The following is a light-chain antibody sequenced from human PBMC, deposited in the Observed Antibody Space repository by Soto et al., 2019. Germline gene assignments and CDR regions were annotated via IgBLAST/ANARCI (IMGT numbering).Light chain of an antibody. CDR3: QQRSDWPLFT. J-gene: IGKJ3*01. Sequence: EIVLTQSPGTLSLSPGERATLSCRASQSVSSSYLAWYQQKPGQAPRLLIFGASNRATGIPDRFSGSGSGTDFTLTISSLEPEDFAVYYCQQRSDWPLFTFGPGTKVDI. V-gene: IGKV3D-20*02. CDR2: GAS. CDR1: QSVSSSY.